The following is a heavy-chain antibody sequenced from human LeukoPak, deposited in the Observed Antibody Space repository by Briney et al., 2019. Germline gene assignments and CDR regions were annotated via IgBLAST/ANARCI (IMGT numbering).Heavy chain of an antibody. Sequence: SVKVSCKASGGTFTSYTISWVRQAPGQGLEWMGGIIPIFGTTNYAQKFQGRVTITADESTSTAYMELISLRSEDTAVYYCARGEVVVVAAKGALSWFDPWGQGTLVTVSS. J-gene: IGHJ5*02. CDR2: IIPIFGTT. V-gene: IGHV1-69*13. D-gene: IGHD2-15*01. CDR1: GGTFTSYT. CDR3: ARGEVVVVAAKGALSWFDP.